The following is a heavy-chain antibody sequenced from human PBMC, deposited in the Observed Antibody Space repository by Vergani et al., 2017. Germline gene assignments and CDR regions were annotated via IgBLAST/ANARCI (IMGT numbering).Heavy chain of an antibody. CDR1: GYSISSGYY. J-gene: IGHJ4*02. V-gene: IGHV4-38-2*01. CDR2: IYHSGST. D-gene: IGHD3-10*01. CDR3: ARGSSRSGPCDY. Sequence: QVQLQESGPGLVKPSETLSLTCAVSGYSISSGYYWGWIRQPPGKGLEWIGSIYHSGSTYYNPSLKSRVTISVDTSKNQFSLKLSSVTAADTAVYYCARGSSRSGPCDYWGQGTLVTVSS.